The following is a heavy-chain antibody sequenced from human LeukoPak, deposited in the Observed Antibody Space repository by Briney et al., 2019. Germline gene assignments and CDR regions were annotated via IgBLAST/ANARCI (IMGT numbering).Heavy chain of an antibody. D-gene: IGHD3-3*01. J-gene: IGHJ4*02. Sequence: PSETLSLTCTVSGGSISSYYWSWIRQPPGKGLEWIGYIYYSGSTNYNPSLKSRVTISVDTSKNQFSLKLSSVTAADTAVYYCARLTTKLRFLEWANFDYWGQGTLVTVSS. CDR2: IYYSGST. CDR3: ARLTTKLRFLEWANFDY. CDR1: GGSISSYY. V-gene: IGHV4-59*08.